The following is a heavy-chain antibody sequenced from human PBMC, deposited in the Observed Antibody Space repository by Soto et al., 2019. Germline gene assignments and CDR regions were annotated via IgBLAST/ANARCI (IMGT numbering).Heavy chain of an antibody. CDR1: GFTFHYYA. V-gene: IGHV3-9*01. D-gene: IGHD2-2*01. Sequence: VQLVESGGGVVQPGRSLRLSCAASGFTFHYYAMHWVRQAPGKGLEWVSGISWNSGSMDYADSVKGRFTISRDNAKNSLYLLMNSLRAEDTAFYYCVKDDRDCSSTSCYGSDFHYYGMDVWGQGTTVTVSS. J-gene: IGHJ6*02. CDR2: ISWNSGSM. CDR3: VKDDRDCSSTSCYGSDFHYYGMDV.